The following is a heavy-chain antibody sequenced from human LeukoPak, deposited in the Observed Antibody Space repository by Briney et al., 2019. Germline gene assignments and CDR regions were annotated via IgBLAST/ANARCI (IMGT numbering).Heavy chain of an antibody. D-gene: IGHD2-2*01. CDR3: ARVSSGSIVVVPAAGGNWFDP. V-gene: IGHV1-3*01. CDR2: INAGNGNT. J-gene: IGHJ5*02. Sequence: GASVKVSCKASGYTFTSYAMHWVRQAPGQRLEWMGWINAGNGNTKYSQKFQGRVTITRDTSASTAYMELRSLRSDDTAVYYCARVSSGSIVVVPAAGGNWFDPWGQGTLVTVSS. CDR1: GYTFTSYA.